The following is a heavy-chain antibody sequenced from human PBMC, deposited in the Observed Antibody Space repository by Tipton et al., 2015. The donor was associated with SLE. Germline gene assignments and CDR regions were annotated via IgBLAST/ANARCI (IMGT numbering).Heavy chain of an antibody. J-gene: IGHJ4*02. CDR2: INTKTGKP. D-gene: IGHD1-1*01. V-gene: IGHV7-4-1*02. CDR1: GYSFITYA. CDR3: ARATGWAFDY. Sequence: QVQLVQSGSELKKPGASVKLSCKTSGYSFITYAMNWVRQAPGQGLEWVGWINTKTGKPAYAQDFTGRFVFSLDTSVSTAYLQISSLKAEDTAVYYCARATGWAFDYWGQGALVTVSS.